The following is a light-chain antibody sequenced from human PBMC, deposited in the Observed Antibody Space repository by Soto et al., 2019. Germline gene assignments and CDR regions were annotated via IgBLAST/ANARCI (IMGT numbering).Light chain of an antibody. V-gene: IGKV3-11*01. CDR2: DAS. Sequence: EIVLTQSPATLSLSPGERATLSCRASQSVSSYLAWYQQKPGQAPRLLIYDASNRATGIPARFSGSGSGTDFTLTISSLEKEDCAVYYCQQRSNWPLTFGGGTKVDIK. CDR3: QQRSNWPLT. CDR1: QSVSSY. J-gene: IGKJ4*01.